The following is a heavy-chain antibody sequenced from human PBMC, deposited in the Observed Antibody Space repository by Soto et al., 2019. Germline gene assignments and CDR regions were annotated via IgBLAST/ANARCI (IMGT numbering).Heavy chain of an antibody. CDR1: GFTFSGSA. V-gene: IGHV3-73*01. CDR3: TSLPGAYNWNDIGY. D-gene: IGHD1-1*01. Sequence: PGGSLRLSCAASGFTFSGSAMHWVRQASGKGLEWVGRIGSKVNTYATAYAASVKDRFTISRDDSKNTAYLQMNSLKTEDTAVYYCTSLPGAYNWNDIGYWGQGTLVTVSS. J-gene: IGHJ4*02. CDR2: IGSKVNTYAT.